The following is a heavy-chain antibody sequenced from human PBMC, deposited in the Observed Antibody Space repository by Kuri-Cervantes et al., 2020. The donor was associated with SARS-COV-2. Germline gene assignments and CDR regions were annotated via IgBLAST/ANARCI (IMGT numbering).Heavy chain of an antibody. V-gene: IGHV3-7*01. CDR3: ARDWGAELLWFGESYLGMDV. J-gene: IGHJ6*02. CDR2: IKQDGSEK. D-gene: IGHD3-10*01. CDR1: GFTFSSYW. Sequence: GGSLRLSCAASGFTFSSYWMSWVRQAPGKGLEWVANIKQDGSEKYYVDPVKGRFTISRDNAKNSLYLQMNSLRAEDTAVYYCARDWGAELLWFGESYLGMDVWGQGTTVTVSS.